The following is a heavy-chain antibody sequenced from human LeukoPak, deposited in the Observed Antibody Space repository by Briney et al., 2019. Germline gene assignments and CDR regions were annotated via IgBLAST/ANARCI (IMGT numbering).Heavy chain of an antibody. Sequence: PGRSLRLSCAASGFTFSSYGMHWFRQAPGNGLHWVAVIAYDGSNKYYADSVKGRFTISRDNSKNTLYLQMNSLRAEDTAVYFCFIKQKTAYEILTGSSPNPLDYWGQGTLVTVSS. D-gene: IGHD3-9*01. V-gene: IGHV3-30*03. CDR2: IAYDGSNK. J-gene: IGHJ4*02. CDR3: FIKQKTAYEILTGSSPNPLDY. CDR1: GFTFSSYG.